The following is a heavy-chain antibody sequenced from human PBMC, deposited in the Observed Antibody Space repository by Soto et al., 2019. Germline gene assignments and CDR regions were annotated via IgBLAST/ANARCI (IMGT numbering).Heavy chain of an antibody. CDR2: IYYSGTT. J-gene: IGHJ4*02. D-gene: IGHD3-10*01. V-gene: IGHV4-59*01. Sequence: LQTLFLTCTASGGSIRSYYWCWIRQPPGKGLEWIGYIYYSGTTSYNPSLNSRVTMSVDTSKNQFSLKVNSVTAADTAVYYCARESYYGSGATVVAYWGQGTLATVSS. CDR3: ARESYYGSGATVVAY. CDR1: GGSIRSYY.